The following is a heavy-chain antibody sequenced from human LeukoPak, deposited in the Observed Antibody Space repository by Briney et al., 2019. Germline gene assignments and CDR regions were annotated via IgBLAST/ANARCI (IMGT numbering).Heavy chain of an antibody. J-gene: IGHJ3*02. D-gene: IGHD3-10*01. CDR2: IYYSGST. CDR3: ARVWPQESGLGDI. V-gene: IGHV4-39*07. Sequence: PSETLSLTCTVSGGSITTTTYHWGWIRQPPGKGLEWIGSIYYSGSTYYNPSLKSRVTMSVDTSKNQFSLKLSSVTAADTAVYYCARVWPQESGLGDIWGQGTMVTVSS. CDR1: GGSITTTTYH.